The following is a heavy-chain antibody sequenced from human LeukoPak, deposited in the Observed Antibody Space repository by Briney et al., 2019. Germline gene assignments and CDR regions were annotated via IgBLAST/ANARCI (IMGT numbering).Heavy chain of an antibody. CDR3: ARDLYGSLGHGMDV. CDR1: GFTFSSYG. CDR2: IWYDGSNK. Sequence: PGGSLRLSCAASGFTFSSYGMHWVRQAPGKGLEWVAVIWYDGSNKYYADSVKGRFTISRDNSKNTLYLQMNSLRAEDTAVYYCARDLYGSLGHGMDVWGQGTTVTVSS. J-gene: IGHJ6*02. V-gene: IGHV3-33*01. D-gene: IGHD1-26*01.